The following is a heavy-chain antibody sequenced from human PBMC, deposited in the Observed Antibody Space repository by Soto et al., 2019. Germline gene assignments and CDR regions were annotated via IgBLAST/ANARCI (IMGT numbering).Heavy chain of an antibody. Sequence: GGSLRLSCAASGFTFNTYVMNWVRQAPGKGLEWVSTISYSADKTHYADSVKGRFTISRDNSRDTLFLQMNSLRADDAAVYYCARRARTATTTWGAFDVWGQGTLVTV. D-gene: IGHD1-7*01. CDR3: ARRARTATTTWGAFDV. CDR2: ISYSADKT. V-gene: IGHV3-23*01. J-gene: IGHJ3*01. CDR1: GFTFNTYV.